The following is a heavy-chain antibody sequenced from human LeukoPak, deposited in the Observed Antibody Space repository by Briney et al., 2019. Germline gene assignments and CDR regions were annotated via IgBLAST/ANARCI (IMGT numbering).Heavy chain of an antibody. V-gene: IGHV4-39*01. Sequence: PSETLSLTCTVSGGSISSSSYYWGWIRQPPGKGLEWIGSIYYSGSTYYNPSLKSRVTISVDTSKNQFSLKLSSVTAADTAVYYCASGDIAVVPAAMDYWGQGTLVTVSS. CDR2: IYYSGST. J-gene: IGHJ4*02. CDR3: ASGDIAVVPAAMDY. D-gene: IGHD2-2*01. CDR1: GGSISSSSYY.